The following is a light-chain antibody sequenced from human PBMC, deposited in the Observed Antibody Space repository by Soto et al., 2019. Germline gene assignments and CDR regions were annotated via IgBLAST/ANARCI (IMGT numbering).Light chain of an antibody. CDR3: QQYGRSPP. CDR2: GAS. Sequence: EIVLTQSPGTLSLSPGERATLSCRASQSVSSSYLAWYQQKPGQAPRLLIYGASSRATGIPDRFSGSGSGTNFTLTISRLEPADFAVYYCQQYGRSPPFGQGTRLEIK. CDR1: QSVSSSY. V-gene: IGKV3-20*01. J-gene: IGKJ5*01.